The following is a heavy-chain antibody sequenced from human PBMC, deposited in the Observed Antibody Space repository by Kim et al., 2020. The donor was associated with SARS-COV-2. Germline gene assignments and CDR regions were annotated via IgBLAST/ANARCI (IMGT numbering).Heavy chain of an antibody. CDR3: ARHAIWVRSYYYYGMDV. D-gene: IGHD3-16*01. J-gene: IGHJ6*02. Sequence: LRSRVTIAVDTSRNQFSLKLGSVTAADTAVYYCARHAIWVRSYYYYGMDVWGQGTTVTVSS. V-gene: IGHV4-39*01.